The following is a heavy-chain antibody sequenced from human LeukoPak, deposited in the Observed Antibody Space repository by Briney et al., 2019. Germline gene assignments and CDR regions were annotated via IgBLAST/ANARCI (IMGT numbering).Heavy chain of an antibody. CDR3: AKVPAGNKVEY. Sequence: GGFLRLSCAASGVTITNYAMTWVRQAPGKGLEWVSGISISGGSTDYADSVKGRFTISRDNSKNTLYLQMNSLRAEDTAVYYCAKVPAGNKVEYWGPGTLVTVSS. J-gene: IGHJ4*02. CDR2: ISISGGST. CDR1: GVTITNYA. D-gene: IGHD6-19*01. V-gene: IGHV3-23*01.